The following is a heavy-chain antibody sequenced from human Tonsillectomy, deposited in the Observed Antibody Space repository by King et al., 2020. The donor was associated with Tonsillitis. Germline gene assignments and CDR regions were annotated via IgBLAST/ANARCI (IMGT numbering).Heavy chain of an antibody. CDR3: ARGRRGDSGGYYKNLYWNY. CDR1: GGSISSYY. D-gene: IGHD3-22*01. CDR2: ILYSGST. Sequence: VQLQESGPGLVKPSETLSLTCTVSGGSISSYYWRWIRQPPGKGLEWIGYILYSGSTNYNPSLKSRGTISVDTSKNQFSLKLSSVTAADTAVYYCARGRRGDSGGYYKNLYWNYWGQGTLVTVSS. J-gene: IGHJ4*02. V-gene: IGHV4-59*01.